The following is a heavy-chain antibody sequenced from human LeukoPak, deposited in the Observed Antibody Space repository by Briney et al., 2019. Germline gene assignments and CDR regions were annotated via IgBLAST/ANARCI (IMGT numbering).Heavy chain of an antibody. V-gene: IGHV2-5*02. CDR3: AHLARFCSSTSCPNWFDP. CDR1: GFSLRTRGVG. CDR2: IYWDDDK. Sequence: KESGPTLVKPTQTLTLTCTFSGFSLRTRGVGVGWIRQPPGKALEWLSLIYWDDDKRYSPSLKSRLTITKDTSKNQVVLTVTNMDPVDTATYFCAHLARFCSSTSCPNWFDPWGQGTLVTVSS. J-gene: IGHJ5*02. D-gene: IGHD2-2*01.